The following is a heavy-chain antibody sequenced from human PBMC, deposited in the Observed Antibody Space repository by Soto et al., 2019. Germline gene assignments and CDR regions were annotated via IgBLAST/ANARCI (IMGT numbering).Heavy chain of an antibody. CDR3: ARQAIFGVIIIAFDI. CDR2: IDPSDSYT. J-gene: IGHJ3*02. Sequence: GESLKISCKGSGYSFSSYWITWVRQMSGKGLEWMGRIDPSDSYTNYSPSFQGHVTISADKSISTAYLQWSSLKASDTAMYYCARQAIFGVIIIAFDIWGQGTMVTVSS. D-gene: IGHD3-3*01. V-gene: IGHV5-10-1*01. CDR1: GYSFSSYW.